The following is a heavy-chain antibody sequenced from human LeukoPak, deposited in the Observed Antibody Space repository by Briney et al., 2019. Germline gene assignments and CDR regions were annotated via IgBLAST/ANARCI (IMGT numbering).Heavy chain of an antibody. CDR3: ASQVVWDFDY. Sequence: SETLSLTCTVSGGSVSSGSYYWSWIRQPPGKGLEWIGYIYYSGSTNYNPSLKSRVTISVDTSKNQFSLKLSSVTAEDTAVYYCASQVVWDFDYWGQGTLVTVSS. V-gene: IGHV4-61*01. J-gene: IGHJ4*02. CDR2: IYYSGST. CDR1: GGSVSSGSYY. D-gene: IGHD2-8*01.